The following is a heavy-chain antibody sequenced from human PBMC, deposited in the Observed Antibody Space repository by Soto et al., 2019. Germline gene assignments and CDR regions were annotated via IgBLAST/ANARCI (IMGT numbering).Heavy chain of an antibody. CDR1: GFTFSSYW. D-gene: IGHD3-10*01. CDR3: ARDDYYGSGSYAEYFQH. Sequence: GGSLRLSCAASGFTFSSYWMSWVRQAPGKGLEWVANIKQDGSEKYYVDSVKGRFTISRDNAKNSLYLQMNSLRAEDTAVYYCARDDYYGSGSYAEYFQHWGQGTMGTVSS. V-gene: IGHV3-7*03. J-gene: IGHJ1*01. CDR2: IKQDGSEK.